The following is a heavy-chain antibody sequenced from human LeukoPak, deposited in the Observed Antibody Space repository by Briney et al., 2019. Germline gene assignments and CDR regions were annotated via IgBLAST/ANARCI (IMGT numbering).Heavy chain of an antibody. Sequence: QAGGSLRLSCAASGFTVSSNYMSWVRQAPGKGLEWVSAISGSGGSTYYADSVKGRFTISRDNSKNTLYLQMNSLRAEDTAVYYCAKDQVSGVVVTNYYFDYWGQETLVTVSS. CDR1: GFTVSSNY. V-gene: IGHV3-23*01. J-gene: IGHJ4*02. D-gene: IGHD3-22*01. CDR2: ISGSGGST. CDR3: AKDQVSGVVVTNYYFDY.